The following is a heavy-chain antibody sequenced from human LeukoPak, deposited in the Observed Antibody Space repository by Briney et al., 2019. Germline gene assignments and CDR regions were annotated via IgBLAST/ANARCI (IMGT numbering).Heavy chain of an antibody. V-gene: IGHV4-59*01. CDR3: ARGLHGWYFDL. J-gene: IGHJ2*01. CDR1: GGSISSYY. D-gene: IGHD5-18*01. CDR2: IYYSGST. Sequence: SETLSLTCTVSGGSISSYYWSWIRQPPGKGLEWIGYIYYSGSTDYNPSLKGRVTISVDTSKNQFSLRLSSVIAADTAVYYCARGLHGWYFDLWGRGTLVTVSS.